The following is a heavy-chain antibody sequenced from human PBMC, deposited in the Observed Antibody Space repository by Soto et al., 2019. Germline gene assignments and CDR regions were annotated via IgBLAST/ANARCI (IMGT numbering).Heavy chain of an antibody. V-gene: IGHV1-69*02. D-gene: IGHD4-4*01. CDR2: IIRILGIA. CDR1: GGTFSSYT. J-gene: IGHJ5*02. Sequence: QVQLVQSGAEVKKPGESVKVSCKASGGTFSSYTISWVRQAPGQGLEWIGRIIRILGIANYAHKFQCRVTITADKSTSTADIELSSLRSGHTAVYYCASYGRLQSEWSDPWGQGPLVTVSS. CDR3: ASYGRLQSEWSDP.